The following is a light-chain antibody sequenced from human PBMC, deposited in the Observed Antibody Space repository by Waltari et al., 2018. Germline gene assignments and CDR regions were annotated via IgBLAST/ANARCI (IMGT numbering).Light chain of an antibody. J-gene: IGLJ2*01. V-gene: IGLV1-44*01. CDR1: SSNIGTNT. CDR3: AAWDDSLNGPV. Sequence: QSVLTQPPSASGTPGQRVTISWSGSSSNIGTNTINWYQQLPGTAPRLLIYDNNQRQSGVPDRFSGSKSGTSASLAISGLQSEDEADYFCAAWDDSLNGPVFGGGTKLTVL. CDR2: DNN.